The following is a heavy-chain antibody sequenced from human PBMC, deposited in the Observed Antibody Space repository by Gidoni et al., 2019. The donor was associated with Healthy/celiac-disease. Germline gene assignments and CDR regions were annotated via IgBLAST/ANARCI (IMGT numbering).Heavy chain of an antibody. CDR2: ISGSGGST. Sequence: EVQLLESGGGLVQPGGSLRLSCAASGFTFSSYAMSWVRQAPGKGLEWVSAISGSGGSTYYADSVKGRFTISRDNSKNTLYLQMNSLRAEDTAVYYCAKDHGFGELFRLYGRGMDVWGQGTTVTVSS. V-gene: IGHV3-23*01. CDR3: AKDHGFGELFRLYGRGMDV. CDR1: GFTFSSYA. D-gene: IGHD3-10*01. J-gene: IGHJ6*02.